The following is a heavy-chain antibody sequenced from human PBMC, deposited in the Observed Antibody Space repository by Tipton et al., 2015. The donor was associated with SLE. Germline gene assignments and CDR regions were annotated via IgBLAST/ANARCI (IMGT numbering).Heavy chain of an antibody. CDR3: ARHHRLVAAGTGHFHH. CDR1: RGSFSGYY. V-gene: IGHV4-34*01. D-gene: IGHD2-15*01. J-gene: IGHJ1*01. CDR2: TTHSGKT. Sequence: TLSLTCAVYRGSFSGYYWSWIRRPPGKGLEWIGETTHSGKTNYNPSLKSRVTILVDTSKNQFSLQLTSVTAADTAAYFCARHHRLVAAGTGHFHHWGQGTLVTVSS.